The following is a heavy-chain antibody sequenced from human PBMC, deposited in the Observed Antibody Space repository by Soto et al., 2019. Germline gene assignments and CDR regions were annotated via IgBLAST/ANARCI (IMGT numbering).Heavy chain of an antibody. Sequence: QVQLVQSGAEVKKPGSSVKVSCKASGGTFSSYAISWVRQAPGQGLEWMGGIIPIFGTANYAQKFQGRVTITADESRSTAYMELSSLRSEDTAVYYCARDIVLVPAASNWFDPWGQGTLVTVSS. V-gene: IGHV1-69*12. D-gene: IGHD2-2*01. J-gene: IGHJ5*02. CDR3: ARDIVLVPAASNWFDP. CDR2: IIPIFGTA. CDR1: GGTFSSYA.